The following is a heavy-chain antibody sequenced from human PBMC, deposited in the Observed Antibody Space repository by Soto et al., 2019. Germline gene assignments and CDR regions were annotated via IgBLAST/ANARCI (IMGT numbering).Heavy chain of an antibody. Sequence: SVKVSCKASGGTFSSYAISWVRQAPGQGLEWKGEIIPIFGTAIYAQKFQGRVTFTADESTSTAYMELSSLRSEDTAVYYCARHSSATPVYFVVVVAAHPSVYYYYGMDVWGQGTTVTVSS. CDR2: IIPIFGTA. J-gene: IGHJ6*02. D-gene: IGHD2-15*01. CDR3: ARHSSATPVYFVVVVAAHPSVYYYYGMDV. V-gene: IGHV1-69*13. CDR1: GGTFSSYA.